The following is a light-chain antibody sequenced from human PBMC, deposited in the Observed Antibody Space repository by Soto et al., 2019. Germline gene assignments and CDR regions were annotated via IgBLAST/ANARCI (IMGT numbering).Light chain of an antibody. Sequence: EIVLTQSPGTLSLSPGERATLSCRASQSVSNSYLAWYQQKPGQAPRLLIYGSSSRATGIPDRFSGSGSGTDFTLTISRPEPEDFAVYYCQQYGGSPRTFGQGTKVEIK. V-gene: IGKV3-20*01. CDR2: GSS. J-gene: IGKJ1*01. CDR3: QQYGGSPRT. CDR1: QSVSNSY.